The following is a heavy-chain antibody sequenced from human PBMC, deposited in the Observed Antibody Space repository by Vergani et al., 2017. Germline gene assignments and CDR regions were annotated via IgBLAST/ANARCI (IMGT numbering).Heavy chain of an antibody. J-gene: IGHJ4*02. CDR1: GSTVSGNY. CDR2: IQKDGIDK. Sequence: LQLVESGGGLVQPGGSLRLSCAVSGSTVSGNYMTWVRQAPGKGLEWGAFIQKDGIDKFYADSVRGRFTISRDISKDTLYLEMNSLSAEDTALYHCVKDQPVFDEWGRGTKVSVS. CDR3: VKDQPVFDE. V-gene: IGHV3-30*02.